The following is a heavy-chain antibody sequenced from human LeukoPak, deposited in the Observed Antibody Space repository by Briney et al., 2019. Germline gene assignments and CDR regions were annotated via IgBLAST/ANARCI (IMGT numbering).Heavy chain of an antibody. CDR2: ISAYNGNT. V-gene: IGHV1-18*04. CDR1: GYTFTSYG. J-gene: IGHJ3*02. CDR3: ARDLSSGWVSGAFDI. D-gene: IGHD6-19*01. Sequence: ASVKVSCKASGYTFTSYGISWVRQAPGQGLEWMGWISAYNGNTNYAQKLQGRVTMTTDTPTSTAYMELRSLRSDDTAVYYCARDLSSGWVSGAFDIWGQGTMVTVSS.